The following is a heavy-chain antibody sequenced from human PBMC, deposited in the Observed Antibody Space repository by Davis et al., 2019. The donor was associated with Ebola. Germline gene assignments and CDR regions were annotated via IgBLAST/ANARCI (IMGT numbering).Heavy chain of an antibody. J-gene: IGHJ6*02. CDR2: INHSGST. CDR1: GGSFSGYY. CDR3: ARASAIFGVVTR. Sequence: SETLSLTCAVYGGSFSGYYWSWIRQPPGKGLEWIGEINHSGSTNYNPSLKSRVTISVATSKNQFSLKLSSVTAADTAVYYCARASAIFGVVTRWGQGTTVTVSS. V-gene: IGHV4-34*01. D-gene: IGHD3-3*01.